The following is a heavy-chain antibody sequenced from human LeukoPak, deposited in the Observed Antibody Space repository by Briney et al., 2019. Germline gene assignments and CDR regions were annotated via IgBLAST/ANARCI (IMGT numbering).Heavy chain of an antibody. J-gene: IGHJ4*02. CDR1: GGSISSSSYY. CDR3: ARTYYFDSSGYSHFDS. Sequence: SETLSLTCTVSGGSISSSSYYWGWIRQPPGKGLEWIGSIYYSGSTYYNPSLKSRVTISVDTSKNQFSLKLSSVTAADTAVYYCARTYYFDSSGYSHFDSWGQGTMVTVSS. V-gene: IGHV4-39*07. CDR2: IYYSGST. D-gene: IGHD3-22*01.